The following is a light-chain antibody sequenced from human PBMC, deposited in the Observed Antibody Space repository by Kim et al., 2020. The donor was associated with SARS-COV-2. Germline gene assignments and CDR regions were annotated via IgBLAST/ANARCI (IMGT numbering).Light chain of an antibody. V-gene: IGKV1-16*01. CDR1: QGISQN. CDR3: QQYNSHPIT. Sequence: DIQMTQSPSSLSASLRDSVTITCRASQGISQNIAWFQQKPGQAPKSLIYGASTLQGGVPPRFRGAGSGRDFSLTINSLQADDFAIYFCQQYNSHPITFGRGTRLEIK. J-gene: IGKJ5*01. CDR2: GAS.